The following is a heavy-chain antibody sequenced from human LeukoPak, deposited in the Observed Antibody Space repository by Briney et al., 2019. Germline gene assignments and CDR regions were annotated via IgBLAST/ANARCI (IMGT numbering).Heavy chain of an antibody. J-gene: IGHJ3*02. CDR1: DGSISTYY. CDR3: ARVFEVGASIINAFDI. Sequence: KASETLSLTCSVSDGSISTYYWSWIRQPPGKGLEWIGNIHYSGSTNYNPSLKSRLTILVDTSKNQFSLKLSSVTAADTSVYYCARVFEVGASIINAFDIWGQGTMVTVSS. V-gene: IGHV4-59*01. D-gene: IGHD1-26*01. CDR2: IHYSGST.